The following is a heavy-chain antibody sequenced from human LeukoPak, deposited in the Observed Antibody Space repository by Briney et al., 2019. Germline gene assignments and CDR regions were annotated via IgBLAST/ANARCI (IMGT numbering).Heavy chain of an antibody. CDR3: AKDALITRIVGATLTFDI. D-gene: IGHD1-26*01. CDR1: GFTFNNYA. CDR2: ISGGGST. J-gene: IGHJ3*02. Sequence: GGSLRLSCAASGFTFNNYAMTWVRQAPGKGLEWVSAISGGGSTYYADSVKGRFTISRGNSKNTLYLQMNSLRAEDTAVYYCAKDALITRIVGATLTFDIWGQGTMVTVSS. V-gene: IGHV3-23*01.